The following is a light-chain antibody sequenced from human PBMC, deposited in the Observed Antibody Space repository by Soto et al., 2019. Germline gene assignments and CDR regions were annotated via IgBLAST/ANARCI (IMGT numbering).Light chain of an antibody. V-gene: IGKV3-11*01. J-gene: IGKJ4*01. CDR2: DAS. CDR3: QQRSNWPPFT. CDR1: QSVSFY. Sequence: EIVLTQSPATLSLSPVESATLSGMASQSVSFYLAWYQQKPGQAPRLLIYDASKRAPGIPARFSGSGSGTDFTLTISSLEPEDFAVYYCQQRSNWPPFTFGGGTKVDIK.